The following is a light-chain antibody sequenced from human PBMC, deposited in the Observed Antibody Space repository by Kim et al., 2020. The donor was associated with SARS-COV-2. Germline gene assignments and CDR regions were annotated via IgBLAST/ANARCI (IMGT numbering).Light chain of an antibody. CDR1: QSISSY. Sequence: GSLGDRVTITCRVSQSISSYLNWYQQKPGKAPKLMIYAASSLQSGVPSRFSGSGSGTDFTLTISSLQPEDFATYYCQQSYSTPYSFGQGTKLEI. J-gene: IGKJ2*03. CDR2: AAS. V-gene: IGKV1-39*01. CDR3: QQSYSTPYS.